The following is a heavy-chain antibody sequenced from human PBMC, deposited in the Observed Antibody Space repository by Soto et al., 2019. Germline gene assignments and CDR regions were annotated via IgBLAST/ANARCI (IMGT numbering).Heavy chain of an antibody. J-gene: IGHJ6*02. CDR2: IIPLFRTP. CDR1: GGTFSSSA. D-gene: IGHD4-4*01. V-gene: IGHV1-69*12. CDR3: ARDNDRLQLGGNYYYILDV. Sequence: QVQLVQSGAEMKEPGSSVKVSCKTSGGTFSSSAISWLRQAPGQGLEWMAGIIPLFRTPDYAQKFQGRVTIAANESTSTAYMELSSLRSEDTAVYYCARDNDRLQLGGNYYYILDVWGQGTTITVSS.